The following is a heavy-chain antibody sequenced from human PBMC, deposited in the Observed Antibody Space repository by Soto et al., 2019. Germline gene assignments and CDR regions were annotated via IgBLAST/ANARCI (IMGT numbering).Heavy chain of an antibody. CDR3: ARGGIAVAGFISLPYYIDY. V-gene: IGHV3-74*01. J-gene: IGHJ4*02. D-gene: IGHD6-19*01. Sequence: GGSLRLSCAASGFTFSSYWMHWVRQAPGKGLVWVSRINSDGSSTSYADSVKGRFTISRDNAKNTLYLQMNSLRDEDTAVYYCARGGIAVAGFISLPYYIDYWGQGTLVTVSS. CDR1: GFTFSSYW. CDR2: INSDGSST.